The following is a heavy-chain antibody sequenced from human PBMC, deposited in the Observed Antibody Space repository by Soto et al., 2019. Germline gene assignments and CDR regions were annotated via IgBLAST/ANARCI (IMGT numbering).Heavy chain of an antibody. CDR1: GFRFSGFA. CDR2: ISFDGSEK. V-gene: IGHV3-30*04. D-gene: IGHD5-12*01. Sequence: QVQLVESGGGVVQPGASLRLSCAASGFRFSGFAMHWVRQAPGKGLEWVAVISFDGSEKFYVDSVKGRFSISRDDFHSTVFLQMDSLRPEDTGVYYCARDVGGYVHLWDKSNYWGQGTLVNVSS. J-gene: IGHJ4*02. CDR3: ARDVGGYVHLWDKSNY.